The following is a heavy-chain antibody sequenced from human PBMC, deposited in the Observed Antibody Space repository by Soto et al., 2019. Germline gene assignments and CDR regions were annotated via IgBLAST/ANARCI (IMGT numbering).Heavy chain of an antibody. Sequence: QVQLQESGQGLVKPSETLSLTCTVSGGSISSYYWSWIRQPPGKGLEWIGYIYYSGSTNYNPSLKSRLTISVDTSKNQFSLKLSSVTAADTAVYYCARLVYDGYMGGWFDPWGQGTLVTVSS. CDR2: IYYSGST. CDR1: GGSISSYY. D-gene: IGHD5-12*01. CDR3: ARLVYDGYMGGWFDP. V-gene: IGHV4-59*08. J-gene: IGHJ5*02.